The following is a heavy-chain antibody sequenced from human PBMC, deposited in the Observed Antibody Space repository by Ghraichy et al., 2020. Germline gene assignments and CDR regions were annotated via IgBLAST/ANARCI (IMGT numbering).Heavy chain of an antibody. V-gene: IGHV4-39*01. Sequence: SETLSLTCTVSGDSISSTTYYWGWIRQPPGKGLEWIGSIYYSGTTYYNPSLKSRVTMAVDTAKTQFSLKLTSVTAADTAVYYCARQTRRIGARPTFLFDYWGQGTLVTVSS. J-gene: IGHJ4*02. CDR1: GDSISSTTYY. D-gene: IGHD6-6*01. CDR2: IYYSGTT. CDR3: ARQTRRIGARPTFLFDY.